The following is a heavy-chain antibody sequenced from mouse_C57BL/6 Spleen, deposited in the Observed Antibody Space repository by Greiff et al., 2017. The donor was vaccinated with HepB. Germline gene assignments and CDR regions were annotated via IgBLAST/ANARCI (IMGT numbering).Heavy chain of an antibody. V-gene: IGHV5-6*01. CDR2: ISSGGSYT. Sequence: EVKLMESGGDLVKPGGSLKLSCEASGFTFSSYGMSWVRQTPDKRLEWVATISSGGSYTYYPDSVKGRFTISRDNAKNTLYLQMSSLKSEDTAMYYCARHHYSNYDFAYWGQGTLVTVSA. CDR3: ARHHYSNYDFAY. CDR1: GFTFSSYG. J-gene: IGHJ3*01. D-gene: IGHD2-5*01.